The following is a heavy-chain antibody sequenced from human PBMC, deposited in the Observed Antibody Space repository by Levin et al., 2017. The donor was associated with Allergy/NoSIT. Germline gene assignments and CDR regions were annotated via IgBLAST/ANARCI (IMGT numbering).Heavy chain of an antibody. CDR3: TGRVPNDYGDYFSF. CDR2: LQNKTDVGTT. V-gene: IGHV3-15*01. CDR1: GFSFGDAW. D-gene: IGHD4-17*01. J-gene: IGHJ4*02. Sequence: GGSLRLSCAASGFSFGDAWMSWVRQAPGKGLEWVGLLQNKTDVGTTDYAAPVKGRFTISRDDSKNTLYLQMNSLRADDTAVYYCTGRVPNDYGDYFSFWGQGTLVTVSS.